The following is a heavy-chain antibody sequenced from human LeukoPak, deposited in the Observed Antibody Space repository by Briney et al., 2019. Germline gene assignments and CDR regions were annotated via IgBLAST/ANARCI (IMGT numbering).Heavy chain of an antibody. J-gene: IGHJ5*02. CDR2: IYTSGST. CDR1: GGSISSYY. CDR3: ARGGYSSGWYWFDP. D-gene: IGHD6-19*01. V-gene: IGHV4-4*07. Sequence: PSETLSLTCTVAGGSISSYYWSWIRQPAGKGLEWIGRIYTSGSTNYNPSLKSRVTMSVDTSKNQFSLKLSSVTAADTAVYYCARGGYSSGWYWFDPWGQGILVTVSS.